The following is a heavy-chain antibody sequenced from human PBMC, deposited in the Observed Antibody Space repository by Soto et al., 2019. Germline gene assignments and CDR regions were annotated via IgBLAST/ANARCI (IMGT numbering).Heavy chain of an antibody. CDR1: GFTFNDHR. CDR3: ARETSYFGY. Sequence: GGSLRLSCAASGFTFNDHRMGWVRQAPGKGLEWVGNIRPDGSATFYMDSVKGRFTISRDNAKKSLFLQMNSLRTEETAVYYCARETSYFGYWGQGTLVTVSS. CDR2: IRPDGSAT. V-gene: IGHV3-7*05. J-gene: IGHJ4*02.